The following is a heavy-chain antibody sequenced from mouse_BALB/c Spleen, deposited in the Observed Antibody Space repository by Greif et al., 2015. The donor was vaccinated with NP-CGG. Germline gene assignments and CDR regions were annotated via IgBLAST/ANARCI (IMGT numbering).Heavy chain of an antibody. D-gene: IGHD2-1*01. CDR2: INPRTGSP. J-gene: IGHJ4*01. Sequence: QVQLQQSGAELAKPGASVKMSCKASGSGGVHFWLPWVKQRPGQGLEWIGYINPRTGSPAYSPRFKDTATLTADKSSSTAYIQLSSLTSEDSAVYYCARGNFYSMDYWGQGTSVTVSS. CDR3: ARGNFYSMDY. V-gene: IGHV1-7*01. CDR1: GSGGVHFW.